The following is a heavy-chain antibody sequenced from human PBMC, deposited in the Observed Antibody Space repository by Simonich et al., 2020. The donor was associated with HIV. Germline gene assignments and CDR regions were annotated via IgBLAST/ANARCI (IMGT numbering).Heavy chain of an antibody. CDR1: GGSFSGYY. CDR2: IIHRGST. Sequence: QVQLQQWGAGLLKPSETLSLTCAVYGGSFSGYYWSWIRQPPGKGLEWIGEIIHRGSTNYNPSLKRRVTISVDTSKNQFSLKLSSVTAADTAVYYCARLTAGGLGEYFQHWGQGTLVTVSS. V-gene: IGHV4-34*12. CDR3: ARLTAGGLGEYFQH. J-gene: IGHJ1*01. D-gene: IGHD6-13*01.